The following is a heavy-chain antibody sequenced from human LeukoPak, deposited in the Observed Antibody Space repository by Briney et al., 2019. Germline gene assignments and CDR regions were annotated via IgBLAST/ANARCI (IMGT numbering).Heavy chain of an antibody. CDR3: ARALGTALSFDY. J-gene: IGHJ4*02. D-gene: IGHD5-18*01. CDR2: IYYSGST. V-gene: IGHV4-59*12. Sequence: SETLSLTCTVSGGSISGYYWSWIRQPTGMEMEWIGYIYYSGSTNYNPSLKSRVTISLDTSKNQFSLKLSSVTAADTAVYYCARALGTALSFDYWGQGTLVTVSS. CDR1: GGSISGYY.